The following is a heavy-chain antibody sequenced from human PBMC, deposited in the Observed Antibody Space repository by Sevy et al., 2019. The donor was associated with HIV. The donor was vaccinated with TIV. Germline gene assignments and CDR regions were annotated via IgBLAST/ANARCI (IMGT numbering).Heavy chain of an antibody. CDR1: GFSFSSYA. D-gene: IGHD6-19*01. CDR2: ISGRGGST. V-gene: IGHV3-23*01. CDR3: AKHIDSSGYYYFDY. J-gene: IGHJ4*02. Sequence: GGSLRLSCAASGFSFSSYAMSWVRQAPGKGLEWISGISGRGGSTYYADSVKGRFTISRDNSKNTLYLQMNSLRAEHTALYYCAKHIDSSGYYYFDYWGQGTLVTVSS.